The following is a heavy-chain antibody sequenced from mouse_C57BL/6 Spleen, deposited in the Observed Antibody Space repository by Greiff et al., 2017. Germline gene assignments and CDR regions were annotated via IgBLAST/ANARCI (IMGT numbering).Heavy chain of an antibody. D-gene: IGHD1-2*01. CDR1: GYTFTSYW. J-gene: IGHJ2*01. Sequence: QVQLQQPGAGLVRPGSSVKLSCKASGYTFTSYWMHWVKQRPIQGLEWIGNIDPSDSETNYNQKFKDKVTLTVDKSSSTAYMQLSSLTSEDSAVYYCARTAYYFDYWGQGTTLTVSS. CDR3: ARTAYYFDY. V-gene: IGHV1-52*01. CDR2: IDPSDSET.